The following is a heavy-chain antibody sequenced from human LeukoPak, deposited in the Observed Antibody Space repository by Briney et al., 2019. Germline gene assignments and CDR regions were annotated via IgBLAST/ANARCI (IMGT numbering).Heavy chain of an antibody. CDR2: IIPIFGTA. CDR1: GGTFSIYA. J-gene: IGHJ5*02. D-gene: IGHD3-10*01. V-gene: IGHV1-69*06. CDR3: ARGHTGKAPNWFDP. Sequence: SVKVSCKASGGTFSIYAISWVRQAPGQGLEWMGRIIPIFGTANYAQKFQGRVTITADKSTSTAYMELSSLRSEDTAVYYCARGHTGKAPNWFDPWGQGTLVTVSS.